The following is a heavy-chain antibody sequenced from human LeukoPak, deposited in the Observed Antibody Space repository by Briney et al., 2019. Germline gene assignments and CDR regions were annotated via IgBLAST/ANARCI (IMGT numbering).Heavy chain of an antibody. CDR1: GFTFSSFG. V-gene: IGHV3-30*02. J-gene: IGHJ4*02. D-gene: IGHD2-2*01. CDR2: IRYDGNKK. Sequence: PGGSLRLSCVASGFTFSSFGMHWVRQPPGKGLEWVGFIRYDGNKKDYAESVKGRFTISRDNSKNTMYVQMKSLRREDTAVYYCAKGTIYCSSTSCKTCDYWGQGTLVTVSS. CDR3: AKGTIYCSSTSCKTCDY.